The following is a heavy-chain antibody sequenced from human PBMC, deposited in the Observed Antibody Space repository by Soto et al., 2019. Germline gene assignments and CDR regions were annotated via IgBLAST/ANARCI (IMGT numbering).Heavy chain of an antibody. D-gene: IGHD3-16*01. Sequence: QVQLVESGGGVVQPGRSLRLSCAASGFTFSSYGMHWVRQAPGKGLEWVAVIWYDGSNKYYADSVKGRFTISRDSSKNTLYLQMNSLRAEDTAVYYCARQIGRFRGDEGFDYWGQGTLVTVSS. CDR2: IWYDGSNK. J-gene: IGHJ4*02. V-gene: IGHV3-33*01. CDR1: GFTFSSYG. CDR3: ARQIGRFRGDEGFDY.